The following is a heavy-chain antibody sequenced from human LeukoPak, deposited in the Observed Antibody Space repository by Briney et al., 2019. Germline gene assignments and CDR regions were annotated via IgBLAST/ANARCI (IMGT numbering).Heavy chain of an antibody. J-gene: IGHJ5*02. Sequence: ASVKVSCKVSGYTLTELSMHWVRQAPGKGLEWMGGFDPEDGETIYAQKFQGRVTITTDESTSTAYMELSSLRSEDTAVYYCAYEPAAMTWFDPWGQGTLVTVSS. CDR3: AYEPAAMTWFDP. CDR1: GYTLTELS. D-gene: IGHD2-2*01. V-gene: IGHV1-24*01. CDR2: FDPEDGET.